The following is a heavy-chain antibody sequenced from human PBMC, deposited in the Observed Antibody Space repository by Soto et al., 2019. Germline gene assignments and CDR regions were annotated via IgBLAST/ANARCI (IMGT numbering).Heavy chain of an antibody. CDR1: GFTFSSYG. CDR2: ISYDGSNK. V-gene: IGHV3-30*18. J-gene: IGHJ4*02. Sequence: GGSLRLSCAASGFTFSSYGMHWVRQAPGKGLEWVAVISYDGSNKYYADSVKGRFTISRDNSKNTLYLQMNSLRAEDTAVYYCSKELNYYDSSGYYFDYWGQGTLVTVSS. CDR3: SKELNYYDSSGYYFDY. D-gene: IGHD3-22*01.